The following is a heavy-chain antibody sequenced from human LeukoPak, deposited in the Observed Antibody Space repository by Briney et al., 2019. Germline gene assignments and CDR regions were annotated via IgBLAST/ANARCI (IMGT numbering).Heavy chain of an antibody. J-gene: IGHJ4*02. V-gene: IGHV4-31*03. Sequence: SETLSLTCTVSGGSISSGGYYWSWIRQHPGKGLGWIGYIYYSGSTYYNPSLKSRVTISVDTSKNQFSLKLSSVTAADTAVYYCARADLAAAVYEASFDYWGQGTLVTVSS. CDR1: GGSISSGGYY. CDR3: ARADLAAAVYEASFDY. CDR2: IYYSGST. D-gene: IGHD6-13*01.